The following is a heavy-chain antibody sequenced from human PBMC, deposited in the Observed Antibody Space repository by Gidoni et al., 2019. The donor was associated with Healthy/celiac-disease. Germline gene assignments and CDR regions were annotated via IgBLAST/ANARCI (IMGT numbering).Heavy chain of an antibody. J-gene: IGHJ4*02. V-gene: IGHV4-34*01. CDR1: GGSFSGYY. CDR2: INHSGST. Sequence: QVQLQQWGAGLLKPSETLSLTCAVYGGSFSGYYWSWLRQPPGKGLEWIGEINHSGSTNYNPSLKSRVTISVDTSKNQFSLKLSSVTAADTAVYYCARRADLTGYYRPFIDYWGQGTLVTVSS. CDR3: ARRADLTGYYRPFIDY. D-gene: IGHD3-9*01.